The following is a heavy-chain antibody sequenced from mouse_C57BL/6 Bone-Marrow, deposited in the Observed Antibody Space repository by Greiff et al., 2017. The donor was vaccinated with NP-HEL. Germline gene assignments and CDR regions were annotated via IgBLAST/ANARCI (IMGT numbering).Heavy chain of an antibody. D-gene: IGHD2-4*01. J-gene: IGHJ3*01. Sequence: QVQLQQPGAELVKPGASVKMSCKASGYTFTSYWITWVKQRPGQGLEWIGDIYPGSGSTNYNEKFKSKATLTVDTSSSTAYMQLSSLTSEDSAVYYGARLNDYDRGFAYWGQGTLVTVSA. CDR3: ARLNDYDRGFAY. CDR2: IYPGSGST. V-gene: IGHV1-55*01. CDR1: GYTFTSYW.